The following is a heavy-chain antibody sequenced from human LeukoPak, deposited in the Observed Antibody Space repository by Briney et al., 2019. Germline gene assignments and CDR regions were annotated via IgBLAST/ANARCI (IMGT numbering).Heavy chain of an antibody. CDR3: ARDRSLGIIDY. CDR1: GGSINSYY. J-gene: IGHJ4*02. Sequence: PSETLSLTCTVSGGSINSYYWTWIRQPPGKGLEWIGCIYYSGSANYNPSLKSRVTISVDTSKNQFSLKLSSVTAADTAVYYCARDRSLGIIDYWGQGALVTVSS. D-gene: IGHD3-16*01. V-gene: IGHV4-59*01. CDR2: IYYSGSA.